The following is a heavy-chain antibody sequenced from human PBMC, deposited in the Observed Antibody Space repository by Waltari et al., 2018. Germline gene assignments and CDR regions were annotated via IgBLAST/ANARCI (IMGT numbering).Heavy chain of an antibody. V-gene: IGHV4-38-2*02. Sequence: QVQLQESGPGLVKPSETLSLTCAVSGYSISSGYYWGWIRQPPGKGLEWIGSIYHSGSTYYNPSLKSRVTISVDTSKNQFSLKLSSVTAADTAVYYCARDELAHTIFGVAYDAFDIWGQGTMVTVSS. J-gene: IGHJ3*02. CDR3: ARDELAHTIFGVAYDAFDI. CDR1: GYSISSGYY. CDR2: IYHSGST. D-gene: IGHD3-3*01.